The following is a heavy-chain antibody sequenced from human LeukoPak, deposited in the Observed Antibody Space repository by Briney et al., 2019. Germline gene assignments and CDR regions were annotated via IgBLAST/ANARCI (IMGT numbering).Heavy chain of an antibody. D-gene: IGHD6-13*01. CDR2: ISWNSGST. CDR3: AKDIPGYSIFYGMDV. Sequence: GGSLRLSCAASGFTFDDYAMHWVRQAPGKGLEWVSGISWNSGSTGYADSVKGRFTISRDNAKNSLYLQMNSLRAEDTALYYCAKDIPGYSIFYGMDVWGQGTTVTVSS. CDR1: GFTFDDYA. V-gene: IGHV3-9*01. J-gene: IGHJ6*02.